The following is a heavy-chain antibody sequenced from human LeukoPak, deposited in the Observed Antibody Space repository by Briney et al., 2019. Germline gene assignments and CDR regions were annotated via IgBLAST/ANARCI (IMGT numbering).Heavy chain of an antibody. CDR1: GGSISTTSYF. D-gene: IGHD2-2*01. CDR2: IYYSGTT. J-gene: IGHJ5*02. V-gene: IGHV4-39*07. CDR3: ARVYSSTHNWFDT. Sequence: SETLSLTCTVSGGSISTTSYFWAWIRQPPGEGLEWIGSIYYSGTTYYNSSLKSRVTISIERSKNHFSLNLSSLTAADTAVYYCARVYSSTHNWFDTWGQGTQVTVSS.